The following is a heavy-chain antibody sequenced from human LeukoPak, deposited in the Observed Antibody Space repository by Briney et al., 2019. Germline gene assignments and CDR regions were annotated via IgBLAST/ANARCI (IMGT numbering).Heavy chain of an antibody. D-gene: IGHD5-18*01. CDR1: GFTFSSYA. CDR3: AKEKGSVYSYGEFDP. CDR2: ISGSGGST. V-gene: IGHV3-23*01. Sequence: GGSLRLSFAASGFTFSSYAMSWVRQAPGKGLDWVSAISGSGGSTYYADSGKGRFTISRDNSKNTLYLQLNSLRAEDTAVYYCAKEKGSVYSYGEFDPWGQGTLVTVSS. J-gene: IGHJ5*02.